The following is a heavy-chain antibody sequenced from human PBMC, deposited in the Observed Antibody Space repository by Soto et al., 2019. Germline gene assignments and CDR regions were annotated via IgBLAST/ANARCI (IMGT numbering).Heavy chain of an antibody. D-gene: IGHD3-22*01. CDR2: IIPIFGTA. Sequence: QVQLVQSGAEVKKPGSSVKVSCKASGGTFSSYAISWVRQAPGQGLEWMGGIIPIFGTANYAQKFQGRVTITADESTSTAYMELSSLRSEDTAVYYCARGLMYYYDSSGRGSGWFDPWGQGTLVTVSS. CDR1: GGTFSSYA. V-gene: IGHV1-69*01. J-gene: IGHJ5*02. CDR3: ARGLMYYYDSSGRGSGWFDP.